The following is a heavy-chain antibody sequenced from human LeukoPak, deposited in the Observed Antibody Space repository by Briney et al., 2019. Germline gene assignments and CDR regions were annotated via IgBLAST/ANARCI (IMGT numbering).Heavy chain of an antibody. V-gene: IGHV3-48*03. CDR2: ISTSGTTI. Sequence: GGSLRLSCTASRFTFRNYEMNWVRQAPGKGLEWISYISTSGTTIYYADSVKGRFTISRDNSKNTLYLQMNSLRAGDTAVYYCAKVGQPWSIWDYFDYWGQGTLVTVSS. J-gene: IGHJ4*02. CDR3: AKVGQPWSIWDYFDY. CDR1: RFTFRNYE. D-gene: IGHD3-16*01.